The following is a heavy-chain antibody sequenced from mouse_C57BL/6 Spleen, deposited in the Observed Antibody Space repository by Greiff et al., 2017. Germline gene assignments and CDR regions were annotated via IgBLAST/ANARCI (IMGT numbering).Heavy chain of an antibody. CDR3: TCIYGYYAMDY. Sequence: EVKLMESGAELVRPGASVKLSCTASGFNIKDDYMHWVKQRPEQGLEWIGWIDPENGDTEYASKFQGKATITADTSSNTAYLQLSSLTSEDTAVYYCTCIYGYYAMDYWGQGTSVTVSS. CDR1: GFNIKDDY. J-gene: IGHJ4*01. V-gene: IGHV14-4*01. D-gene: IGHD1-1*01. CDR2: IDPENGDT.